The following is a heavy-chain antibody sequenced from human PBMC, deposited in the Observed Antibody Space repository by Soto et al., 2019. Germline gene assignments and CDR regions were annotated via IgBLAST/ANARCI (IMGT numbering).Heavy chain of an antibody. CDR2: IWYDGTNA. J-gene: IGHJ4*02. V-gene: IGHV3-33*01. Sequence: QVHLVESGGGVVRPGRSLRLACEASGFTFSTYGMHWVRQAPGKGLQWVAVIWYDGTNAYYADSVKGRFTISRDNSKDTMYLQMNSLSAEDTAVYHCARDQVKGTMTILWGQGTLVTVSS. CDR1: GFTFSTYG. CDR3: ARDQVKGTMTIL. D-gene: IGHD4-17*01.